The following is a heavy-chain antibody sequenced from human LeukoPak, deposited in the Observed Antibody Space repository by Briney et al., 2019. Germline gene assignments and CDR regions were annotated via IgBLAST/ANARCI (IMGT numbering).Heavy chain of an antibody. D-gene: IGHD3-9*01. J-gene: IGHJ4*02. Sequence: PGGSLRLSCAVSGFTLSSYWMHWVRQAPGKGLVWVSRINEDGRTINYADSVEGRFTISRDKAKNTLYLQMNSLGVEDTAVYFCARDLTGGSEFWGQGTLVTVSS. CDR3: ARDLTGGSEF. V-gene: IGHV3-74*01. CDR1: GFTLSSYW. CDR2: INEDGRTI.